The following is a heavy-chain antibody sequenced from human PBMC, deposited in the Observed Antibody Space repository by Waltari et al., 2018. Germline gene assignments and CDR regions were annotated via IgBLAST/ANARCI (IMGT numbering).Heavy chain of an antibody. CDR3: LRDSSGSHFDY. CDR1: GYTFTGYA. D-gene: IGHD3-22*01. CDR2: IKPKNGDT. J-gene: IGHJ4*02. V-gene: IGHV1-2*06. Sequence: LVQSGAEVKKPGASVKVSCKASGYTFTGYAILWVRQDPGQGLEWMGRIKPKNGDTHYAHNVQGRVAQTTDTSTNTAFMELQRLRSDDTAVYYCLRDSSGSHFDYWGQGTLVTVSS.